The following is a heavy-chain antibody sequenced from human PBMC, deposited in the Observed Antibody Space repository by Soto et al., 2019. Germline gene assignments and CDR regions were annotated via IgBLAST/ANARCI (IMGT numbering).Heavy chain of an antibody. CDR2: IIPIFGTA. CDR1: GATFSSYA. Sequence: SVKVSGKAFGATFSSYAISWVRQAPGQGLEWMGGIIPIFGTANYAQKFQGRVTITADESTSTAYMELSSLRSEDTAVYYCARAPSLAARPGGYYYYGMDVWGQGTTVTVPS. V-gene: IGHV1-69*13. CDR3: ARAPSLAARPGGYYYYGMDV. D-gene: IGHD6-6*01. J-gene: IGHJ6*02.